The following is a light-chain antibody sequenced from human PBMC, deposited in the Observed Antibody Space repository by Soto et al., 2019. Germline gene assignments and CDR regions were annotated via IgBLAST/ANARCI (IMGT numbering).Light chain of an antibody. CDR3: LQYNSHPHT. CDR1: QGVTNY. J-gene: IGKJ2*01. Sequence: DIQMTQSPSSLSACVGDRVTITCRASQGVTNYLAWFQHKPGKAPKSLIYAASSLQSGVSSKFSGCGSGTDFTLTISILQPEDSATHYCLQYNSHPHTFGQGMKLEIK. CDR2: AAS. V-gene: IGKV1-16*02.